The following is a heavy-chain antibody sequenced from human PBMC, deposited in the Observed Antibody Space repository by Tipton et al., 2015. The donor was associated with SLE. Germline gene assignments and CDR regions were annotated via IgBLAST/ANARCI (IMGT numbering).Heavy chain of an antibody. CDR1: GFTVSSNY. D-gene: IGHD6-19*01. CDR3: ARTWQWREGAFDI. CDR2: IYSGGST. V-gene: IGHV3-53*01. J-gene: IGHJ3*02. Sequence: VQLVQSGGGLIQPGGSLRLSCAASGFTVSSNYMSWVRQAPGKGLEWVSVIYSGGSTYYADSVKGRFTISRDNSKNTLYLQMNSLRAEDTAVYYCARTWQWREGAFDIWGQGTMVTVSS.